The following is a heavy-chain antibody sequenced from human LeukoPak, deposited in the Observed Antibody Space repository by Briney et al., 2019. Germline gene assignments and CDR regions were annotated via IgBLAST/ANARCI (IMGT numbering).Heavy chain of an antibody. V-gene: IGHV3-7*01. CDR2: IKQDGSET. J-gene: IGHJ4*02. D-gene: IGHD3-22*01. CDR1: GFTFTNNF. CDR3: AREGRDYYDSRGPGY. Sequence: GGSLRLSCAASGFTFTNNFMSWVRQVPGKGLEWVANIKQDGSETTYADSVRGRFTIFRDNAKDSVYLQMNSLRAEDTAVYYCAREGRDYYDSRGPGYWGQGTLVTVSS.